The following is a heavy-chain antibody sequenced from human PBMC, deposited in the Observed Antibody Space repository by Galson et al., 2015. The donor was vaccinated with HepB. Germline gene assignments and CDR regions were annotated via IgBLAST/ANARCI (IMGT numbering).Heavy chain of an antibody. D-gene: IGHD2-2*01. J-gene: IGHJ4*02. Sequence: LRLSCAASGFPFSTYAMSWVRQAPGKGLEWVSAISGRADRTYYADSVKGRFTISRDNSKNTLYLQMNSLRADDTAVYYCAKESPYCSTTSCRNYYFDYWGLGTLVTVSS. CDR1: GFPFSTYA. CDR2: ISGRADRT. CDR3: AKESPYCSTTSCRNYYFDY. V-gene: IGHV3-23*01.